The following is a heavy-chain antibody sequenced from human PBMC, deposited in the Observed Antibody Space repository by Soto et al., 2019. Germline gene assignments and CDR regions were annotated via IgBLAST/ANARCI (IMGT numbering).Heavy chain of an antibody. CDR3: AGDSPPPRE. CDR2: ISAYNGNT. CDR1: GYTFTSYG. V-gene: IGHV1-18*01. J-gene: IGHJ4*02. Sequence: QVQLVQSGAEVKKPGASVKVSCKASGYTFTSYGISWVRQAPGQGLEWMGWISAYNGNTNYAQKLQGRVTMTTDTSTRPAYKEPGGLGSYRTAGDFFAGDSPPPREWGQGTLVTVSS.